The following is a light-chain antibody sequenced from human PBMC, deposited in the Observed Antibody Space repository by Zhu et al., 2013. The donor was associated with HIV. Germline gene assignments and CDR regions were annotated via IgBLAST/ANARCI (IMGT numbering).Light chain of an antibody. CDR1: QDIGRY. V-gene: IGKV1-27*01. J-gene: IGKJ1*01. CDR3: QKYNSAPRT. Sequence: DIQMTQSPSLLSASVGDRVTITCRASQDIGRYLAWYQQKSGKAPKLLIFAASTLQSGVPSRFSGSGSGTVFTLTINSLQPEDVATYYCQKYNSAPRTFGQGTKVEIK. CDR2: AAS.